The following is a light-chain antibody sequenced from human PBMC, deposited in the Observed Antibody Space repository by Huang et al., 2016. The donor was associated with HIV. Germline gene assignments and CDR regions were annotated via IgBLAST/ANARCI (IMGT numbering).Light chain of an antibody. J-gene: IGKJ4*01. V-gene: IGKV3-11*01. CDR1: QSIGTY. CDR3: QQRSKWPLT. CDR2: DVS. Sequence: EIVLTQSPVTLSLSPGERATLSCRASQSIGTYLAWYQQKSGQAPRLLLYDVSNRAAGVPARFSASGSETDFTLTIASLGPDDFAIYHCQQRSKWPLTFGGGTKVEMK.